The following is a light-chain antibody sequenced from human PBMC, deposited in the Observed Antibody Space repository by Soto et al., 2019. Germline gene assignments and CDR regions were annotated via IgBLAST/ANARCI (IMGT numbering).Light chain of an antibody. CDR2: TGS. Sequence: DIQMTQSPSSVSASVGDRVTITCRASQAIDSWLAWYQQKPGEAPKLLIFTGSLLHSGVPPRFSGSGSGTDFTLTISSLQPEDFATYYCQQTISFPPTFGQGTQV. J-gene: IGKJ1*01. CDR1: QAIDSW. CDR3: QQTISFPPT. V-gene: IGKV1-12*01.